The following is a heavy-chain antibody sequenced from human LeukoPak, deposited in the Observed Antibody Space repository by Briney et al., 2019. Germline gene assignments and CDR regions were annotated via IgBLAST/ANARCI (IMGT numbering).Heavy chain of an antibody. CDR1: GFTFSSYW. V-gene: IGHV3-7*05. CDR2: IKQDGSEK. J-gene: IGHJ1*01. D-gene: IGHD2-2*01. Sequence: GGSLRLSCAASGFTFSSYWMTWVRQAPGKGLEWVANIKQDGSEKYYVDSVKGRFTISRDNAKNSLYLQMNSLRDEDTAVYYCVSDASSWSNWGQDALDTVS. CDR3: VSDASSWSN.